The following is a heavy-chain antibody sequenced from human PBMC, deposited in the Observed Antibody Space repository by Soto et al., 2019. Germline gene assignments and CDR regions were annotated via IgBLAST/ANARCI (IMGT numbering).Heavy chain of an antibody. CDR2: IAFNSGNT. CDR1: GFTFDDYA. V-gene: IGHV3-9*01. CDR3: AKGVSTSWLRDGFDI. D-gene: IGHD2-2*01. Sequence: EVQLVESGGGWVQPGRSLRLSCAASGFTFDDYAMHWVRQAPGKGLEWVSGIAFNSGNTAYADSVKGRFTISRDNAKNSLYLQMNSLRAEDTALYYCAKGVSTSWLRDGFDIWGQGTMVTASP. J-gene: IGHJ3*02.